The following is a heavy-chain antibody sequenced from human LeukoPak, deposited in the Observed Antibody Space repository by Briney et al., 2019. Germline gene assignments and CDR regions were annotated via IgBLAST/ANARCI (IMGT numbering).Heavy chain of an antibody. V-gene: IGHV3-74*01. CDR3: ARGGYSAGFDY. D-gene: IGHD5-18*01. J-gene: IGHJ4*02. Sequence: SGGSLRLSCAASGFTLSTYWMLWVRQAPGKGRVGVSLINGDGGTTSYADSVKGRFTISRDNAKNTLDLQMNSLRDEDTAVYYCARGGYSAGFDYWGQGSLVTVSA. CDR1: GFTLSTYW. CDR2: INGDGGTT.